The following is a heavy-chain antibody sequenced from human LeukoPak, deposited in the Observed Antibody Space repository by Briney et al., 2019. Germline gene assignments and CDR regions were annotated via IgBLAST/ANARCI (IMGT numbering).Heavy chain of an antibody. CDR2: IGGSSGYMA. V-gene: IGHV3-23*01. CDR1: GFIFSSYG. D-gene: IGHD3-22*01. Sequence: GGSLRLSCAASGFIFSSYGMNWVRQAPGKGLEWVSGIGGSSGYMAYYAESVKGRFTISRDNSQNTLYLQMNSLRAEDTAVYYCARDVRGYYPDFGIDYWGQGTLVTVSS. J-gene: IGHJ4*02. CDR3: ARDVRGYYPDFGIDY.